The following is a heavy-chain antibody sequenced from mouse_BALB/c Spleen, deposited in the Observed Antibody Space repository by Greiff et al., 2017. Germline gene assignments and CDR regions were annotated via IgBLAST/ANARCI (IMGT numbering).Heavy chain of an antibody. D-gene: IGHD1-1*01. CDR2: IDPSDSYT. CDR3: ARFGDSTTVPDY. CDR1: GYTFTSYW. J-gene: IGHJ2*01. V-gene: IGHV1-69*02. Sequence: VKQSCKASGYTFTSYWMHWVKQRPGQGLEWIGEIDPSDSYTNYNQKFKGKAALTVDKSSSTAYMQLSSLTSEDSAVYYCARFGDSTTVPDYWGQGTTLTVSS.